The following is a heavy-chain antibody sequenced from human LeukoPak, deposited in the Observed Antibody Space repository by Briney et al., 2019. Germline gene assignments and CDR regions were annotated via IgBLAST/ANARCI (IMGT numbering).Heavy chain of an antibody. CDR3: GRRFGELGYYMDV. V-gene: IGHV4-34*01. CDR1: GGFFSGYY. Sequence: SETLSLTCAVYGGFFSGYYWRWIRQPPGKGLEWIGDINHSGSTNYNPSLKSRVTISVDTSKNQFSLKLSSVTAADTAVYYCGRRFGELGYYMDVWGKGTTVTISS. CDR2: INHSGST. J-gene: IGHJ6*03. D-gene: IGHD3-10*01.